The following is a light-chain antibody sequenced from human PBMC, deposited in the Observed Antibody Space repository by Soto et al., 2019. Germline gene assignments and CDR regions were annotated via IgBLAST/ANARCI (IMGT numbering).Light chain of an antibody. CDR1: QSISSW. Sequence: DIQITQSPSTLFASVGDRVSPICRASQSISSWLAWYQQRPGQAPNLLIYKASTLQSGVPSRFSGSGSGTEFTLTISSLQPDDFATYYCQQYNSYGLTFGGGTKVDIK. CDR2: KAS. CDR3: QQYNSYGLT. J-gene: IGKJ4*01. V-gene: IGKV1-5*03.